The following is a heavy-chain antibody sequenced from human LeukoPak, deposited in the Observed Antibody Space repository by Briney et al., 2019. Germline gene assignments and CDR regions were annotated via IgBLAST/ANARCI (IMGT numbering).Heavy chain of an antibody. CDR3: AKDPGSSRFTSYYFDY. J-gene: IGHJ4*02. CDR1: GFTFSSYG. D-gene: IGHD1-26*01. V-gene: IGHV3-30*18. Sequence: SGGSLRLSCAASGFTFSSYGMHWVRQAPDKGLEWVAVISFDGSNKYYVDSVTGRFTISRDNSKNTLYLQINSLRAEDTAVYYCAKDPGSSRFTSYYFDYWGQGTLVTVSS. CDR2: ISFDGSNK.